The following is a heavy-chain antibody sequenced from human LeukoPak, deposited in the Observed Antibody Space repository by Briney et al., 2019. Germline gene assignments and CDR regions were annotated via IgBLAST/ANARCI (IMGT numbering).Heavy chain of an antibody. Sequence: PGGSLRLSCAASGFNFSNYWMSWVRQAPGKGLDWVANIKQDGSEKYYVDSVKGRFTISRDNAKNSLYLQMNSLRAEDTAVYYCAAGSSSWYFDYWGQGTLVTVSS. D-gene: IGHD6-13*01. CDR3: AAGSSSWYFDY. CDR1: GFNFSNYW. V-gene: IGHV3-7*02. CDR2: IKQDGSEK. J-gene: IGHJ4*02.